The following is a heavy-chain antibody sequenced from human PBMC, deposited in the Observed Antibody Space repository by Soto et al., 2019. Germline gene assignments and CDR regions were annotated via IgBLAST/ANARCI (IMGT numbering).Heavy chain of an antibody. CDR3: ARVKVGGYSYGYEGYYYGMDV. D-gene: IGHD5-18*01. V-gene: IGHV3-21*01. Sequence: PGGSLRLSCAASGFTFSSYSMNWVRQAPGTGLEWVSSISSSSSYIYYADAVKGRFTISRDNAKNSLYLQMNSLRAEDTAVYYCARVKVGGYSYGYEGYYYGMDVWGQGTTVTVSS. CDR1: GFTFSSYS. J-gene: IGHJ6*02. CDR2: ISSSSSYI.